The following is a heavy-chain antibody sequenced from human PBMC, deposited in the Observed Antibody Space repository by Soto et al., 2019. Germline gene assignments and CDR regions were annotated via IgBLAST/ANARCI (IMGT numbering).Heavy chain of an antibody. CDR2: VRGNGDPP. CDR1: GFTFSSYA. J-gene: IGHJ4*02. CDR3: VKTRGGNNFDFFD. D-gene: IGHD2-15*01. Sequence: GGSLRLSCSTSGFTFSSYAIHWVRQSQGKGLEYISGVRGNGDPPFYADSVKGRFTISRDNSKNTVYLQMSSLSADDAAVYYCVKTRGGNNFDFFDWGQGTLVTVSP. V-gene: IGHV3-64D*06.